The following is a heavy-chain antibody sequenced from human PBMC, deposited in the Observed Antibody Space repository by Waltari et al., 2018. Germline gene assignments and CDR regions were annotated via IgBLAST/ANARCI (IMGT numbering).Heavy chain of an antibody. Sequence: EVQLVESGGGLVQPGGSLRLSCAASGFTSFNYFISWVRQAPGKGLEWISASSDGGVYTYYADSVEGRFTSSRDSSKNTIYLQMNSLRVEDTALYYCAKGFEDLLPFDHWGQGTQVTVSS. D-gene: IGHD2-21*01. CDR2: SSDGGVYT. J-gene: IGHJ4*02. CDR1: GFTSFNYF. CDR3: AKGFEDLLPFDH. V-gene: IGHV3-23*04.